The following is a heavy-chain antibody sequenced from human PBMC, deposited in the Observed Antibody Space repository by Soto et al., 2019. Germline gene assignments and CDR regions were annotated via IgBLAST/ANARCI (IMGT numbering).Heavy chain of an antibody. J-gene: IGHJ3*02. V-gene: IGHV1-3*01. CDR1: GYTFDNYA. Sequence: QVRLVQSGAQVKKPGASVKVSCKASGYTFDNYALHWVRQAPGRRLEWMGWIHAGNGYTKYSQSFQGRVTITRDTTASRVDMDLSSLRSKDTAVYYCASVQYSGYDFRLAFDIWGQGTRVTVSS. CDR2: IHAGNGYT. D-gene: IGHD5-12*01. CDR3: ASVQYSGYDFRLAFDI.